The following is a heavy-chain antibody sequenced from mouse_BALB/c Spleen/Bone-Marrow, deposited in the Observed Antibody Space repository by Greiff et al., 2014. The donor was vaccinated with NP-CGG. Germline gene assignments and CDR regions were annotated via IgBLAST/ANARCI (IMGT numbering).Heavy chain of an antibody. CDR1: GFTFSDYY. J-gene: IGHJ3*01. CDR2: ISNGGGST. Sequence: EVQGVESGGGLAQPGGSLKLSCATSGFTFSDYYMYWVRQTPEKRLEWVAYISNGGGSTYYPDTVKGRFTISRDNAKNTLYLQMSRLKSEDTAMYYCARGLYYRPFAYWGQGTLVTVSA. CDR3: ARGLYYRPFAY. V-gene: IGHV5-12*02. D-gene: IGHD2-14*01.